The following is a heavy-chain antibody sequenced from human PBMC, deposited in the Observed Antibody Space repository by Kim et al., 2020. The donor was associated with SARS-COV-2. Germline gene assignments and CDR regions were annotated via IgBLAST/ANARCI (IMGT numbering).Heavy chain of an antibody. CDR2: ISAYNGNT. CDR1: GYTFTSYG. D-gene: IGHD6-6*01. V-gene: IGHV1-18*01. Sequence: ASVKVSCKASGYTFTSYGISWVRQAPGQGLEWMGWISAYNGNTNYAQKLQGRVTMTTDTSTSTAYMELRSLRSDDTAVYYCARDIEFGIRADGIAARPNDYWGQGTLVTVSS. CDR3: ARDIEFGIRADGIAARPNDY. J-gene: IGHJ4*02.